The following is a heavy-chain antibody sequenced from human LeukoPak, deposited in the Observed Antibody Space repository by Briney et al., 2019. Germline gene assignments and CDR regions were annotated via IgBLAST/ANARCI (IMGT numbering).Heavy chain of an antibody. Sequence: GGSLRLSCAASGFSFSGAWMYWARQAPGKGLEWVGHIKSKTYDETTEYTAPVKGRFTISRDDSKQMVYLQMNSLITEDTAVYYCARAMPHDNWFDPWGQGSLVTVSS. CDR2: IKSKTYDETT. D-gene: IGHD2-2*01. V-gene: IGHV3-15*01. J-gene: IGHJ5*02. CDR1: GFSFSGAW. CDR3: ARAMPHDNWFDP.